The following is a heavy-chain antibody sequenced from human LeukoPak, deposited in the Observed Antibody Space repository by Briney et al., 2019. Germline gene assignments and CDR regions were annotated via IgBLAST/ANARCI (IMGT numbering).Heavy chain of an antibody. CDR3: AKGLGYSYGYFDY. J-gene: IGHJ4*02. CDR1: GFTFSSYS. D-gene: IGHD5-18*01. CDR2: ISSSSSTI. V-gene: IGHV3-48*01. Sequence: GGSLRLSCAASGFTFSSYSMNWVRQAPGKGLEWVSYISSSSSTIYYADSVKGRFTISRDNSKNTLYLQMNSLRAEDTAVYYCAKGLGYSYGYFDYWGQGTLVTVSS.